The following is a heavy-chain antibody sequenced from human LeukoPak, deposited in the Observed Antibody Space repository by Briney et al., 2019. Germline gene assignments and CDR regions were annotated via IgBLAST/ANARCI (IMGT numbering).Heavy chain of an antibody. CDR3: ARGWSSSWPDY. CDR1: GGSISSSSYY. CDR2: IYYSGNT. Sequence: SETLSLTCTVPGGSISSSSYYWGWIRQPPEKGLEWIGSIYYSGNTYYNPSLKSRVTISVDTSKNQFSLKLSSVTAADTAVYYCARGWSSSWPDYWGQGTLVTVSS. J-gene: IGHJ4*02. D-gene: IGHD6-13*01. V-gene: IGHV4-39*07.